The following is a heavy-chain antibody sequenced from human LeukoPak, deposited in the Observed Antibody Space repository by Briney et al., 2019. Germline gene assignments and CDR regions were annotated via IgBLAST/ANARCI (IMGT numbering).Heavy chain of an antibody. CDR2: IIPIFGTA. CDR3: ARALEYSGYDSHAFDI. D-gene: IGHD5-12*01. Sequence: GASVKVSCKASGGTFSSYAISWVRQAPGQGLEWMGGIIPIFGTANYAQKFQGRVTITADESTSTAYMELSSLRSEDTAVYYCARALEYSGYDSHAFDIWGQGTMVTVSS. J-gene: IGHJ3*02. CDR1: GGTFSSYA. V-gene: IGHV1-69*13.